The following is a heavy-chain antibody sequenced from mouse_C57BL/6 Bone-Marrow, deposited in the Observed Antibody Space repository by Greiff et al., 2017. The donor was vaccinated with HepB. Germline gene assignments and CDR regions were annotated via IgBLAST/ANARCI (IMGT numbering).Heavy chain of an antibody. CDR1: GYTVTSDC. J-gene: IGHJ2*01. Sequence: RAGKASGYTVTSDCVHWVKQRPGRGLEWIGRIDPNSGGTKYNEKFKSKATLTVDKPSSTAYMQLSSLTSEDSAVYYCARWGVTVDLFDYWGQGTTLTVSS. D-gene: IGHD1-1*01. CDR2: IDPNSGGT. CDR3: ARWGVTVDLFDY. V-gene: IGHV1-72*01.